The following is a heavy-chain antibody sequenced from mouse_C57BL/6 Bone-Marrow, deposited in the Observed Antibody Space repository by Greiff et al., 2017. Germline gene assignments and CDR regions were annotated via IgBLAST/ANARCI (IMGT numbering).Heavy chain of an antibody. CDR1: GYTFTDYE. D-gene: IGHD1-1*01. J-gene: IGHJ4*01. Sequence: VQLQQSGAELVRPGASVTLSCKASGYTFTDYEMHWVKQTPVHGLEWIGAIDPETGGTAYNQKFKGKAILTADKSSSTAYMDLRSLTSEDSAVYYCTRRRGVYYGSSYYAMDYWGQGTSVTVSS. CDR3: TRRRGVYYGSSYYAMDY. CDR2: IDPETGGT. V-gene: IGHV1-15*01.